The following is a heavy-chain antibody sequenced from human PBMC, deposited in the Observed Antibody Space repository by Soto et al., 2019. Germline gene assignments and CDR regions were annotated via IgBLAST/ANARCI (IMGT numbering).Heavy chain of an antibody. CDR3: AKLIVAQYYYSRLDV. Sequence: QVQLQESGPGLVKPSGTLSLTCGVSGVSVSSDGWWSWVRQPPGKVLEWIGEINHSGRTNYNPSLKSRVTISVDRSTNQFSLKLTSITAADTAVYYCAKLIVAQYYYSRLDVWGQGATGTVS. CDR1: GVSVSSDGW. D-gene: IGHD5-12*01. CDR2: INHSGRT. V-gene: IGHV4-4*02. J-gene: IGHJ6*02.